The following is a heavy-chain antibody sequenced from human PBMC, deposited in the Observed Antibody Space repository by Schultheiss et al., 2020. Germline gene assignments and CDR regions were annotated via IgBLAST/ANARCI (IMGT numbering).Heavy chain of an antibody. V-gene: IGHV3-15*05. D-gene: IGHD5-24*01. CDR2: IKTKSESGTT. CDR1: GFTFSSYA. J-gene: IGHJ4*02. CDR3: ATGSVEGY. Sequence: GGSLRLSCAASGFTFSSYAMSWVRQAPGKGLEWVGRIKTKSESGTTDYAAPVKGRFIISRDDSKDTLYLQMNSLKTEDTAVYYCATGSVEGYWGQGTLVTVSS.